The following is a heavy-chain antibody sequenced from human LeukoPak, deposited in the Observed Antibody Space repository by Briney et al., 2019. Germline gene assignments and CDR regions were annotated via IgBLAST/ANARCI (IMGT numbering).Heavy chain of an antibody. J-gene: IGHJ3*02. D-gene: IGHD6-19*01. Sequence: ASVKVSCKASGYTFTGYYMHWVRQAPGQGLEWMGWINPNSGGTNYAQKFQGRVTMTRDTSISTAYMELSSLRSEDTAVYYCARVRSGWYGYDNAFDIWGQGTMVTVSS. CDR2: INPNSGGT. CDR3: ARVRSGWYGYDNAFDI. V-gene: IGHV1-2*02. CDR1: GYTFTGYY.